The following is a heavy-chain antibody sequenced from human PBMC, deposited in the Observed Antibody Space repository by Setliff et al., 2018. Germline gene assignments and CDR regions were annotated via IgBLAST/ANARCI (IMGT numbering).Heavy chain of an antibody. Sequence: KTSETLSLTCAVYGGSFSGYYWSWIRQPPGKGLEWIGEINHSGSTNYNPSLKSRVTISVDTSKNQFSLKPTSVTAADTAVYYCARRPLYHYDFWSNWFDPWGQGTLVTVSS. CDR3: ARRPLYHYDFWSNWFDP. V-gene: IGHV4-34*01. CDR2: INHSGST. J-gene: IGHJ5*02. CDR1: GGSFSGYY. D-gene: IGHD3-3*01.